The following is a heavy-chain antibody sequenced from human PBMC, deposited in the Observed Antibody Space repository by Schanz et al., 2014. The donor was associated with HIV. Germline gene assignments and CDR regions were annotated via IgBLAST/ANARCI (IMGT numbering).Heavy chain of an antibody. D-gene: IGHD3-10*01. CDR3: ARGFQGFDY. V-gene: IGHV3-30-3*01. CDR2: ISYDGSYK. Sequence: QVQLVESGGGVVQPGRSLRLSCAGTGFTFSLFAIHWVRQAPGKGLEWETVISYDGSYKYYADSVKGRFTISRDNSKNTVYLQMNSLTAEDTAMYYCARGFQGFDYWGQGTLVTVSS. CDR1: GFTFSLFA. J-gene: IGHJ4*02.